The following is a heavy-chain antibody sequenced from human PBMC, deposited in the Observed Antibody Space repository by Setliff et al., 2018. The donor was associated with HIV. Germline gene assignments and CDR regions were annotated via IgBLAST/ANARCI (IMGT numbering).Heavy chain of an antibody. Sequence: SVKVSCKASGGTFSNYAFSWVRQAPGQGLEWMGGIIPIFGSTKYAQKFQGRVTITADESTSAADMELSSLRSEDTAVYYCARDDHYYDSGSYYSDWYFDLWGRGT. CDR3: ARDDHYYDSGSYYSDWYFDL. CDR2: IIPIFGST. V-gene: IGHV1-69*13. CDR1: GGTFSNYA. D-gene: IGHD3-10*01. J-gene: IGHJ2*01.